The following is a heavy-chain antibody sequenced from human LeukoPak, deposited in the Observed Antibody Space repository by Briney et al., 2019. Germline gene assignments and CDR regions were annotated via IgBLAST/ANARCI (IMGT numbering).Heavy chain of an antibody. D-gene: IGHD3-9*01. J-gene: IGHJ4*02. CDR1: GFTFSIYA. CDR2: ISYDGSNK. V-gene: IGHV3-30*04. CDR3: ARGPDYDILADYFDY. Sequence: GGSLRLSCAASGFTFSIYALHWVRQAPGKGLEWVAVISYDGSNKFYADSVRGRFTISRDNSKNTLFLQMNSLRPEDTAVYYCARGPDYDILADYFDYWGQGTLVTVSS.